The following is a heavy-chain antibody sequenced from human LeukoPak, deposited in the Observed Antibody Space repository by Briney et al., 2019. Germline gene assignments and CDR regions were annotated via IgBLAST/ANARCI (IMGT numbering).Heavy chain of an antibody. CDR2: INPNSGVT. CDR1: GYTFTGYD. J-gene: IGHJ4*02. V-gene: IGHV1-2*02. CDR3: AAGGYSSGRYFDY. Sequence: EASVKVSCKASGYTFTGYDMHWVRQAPGQGLEWMGWINPNSGVTNYAQKFQGRVTMTRDTSISTAYMELSRLRSDDTAVYYCAAGGYSSGRYFDYWGQGTLVSVSS. D-gene: IGHD6-19*01.